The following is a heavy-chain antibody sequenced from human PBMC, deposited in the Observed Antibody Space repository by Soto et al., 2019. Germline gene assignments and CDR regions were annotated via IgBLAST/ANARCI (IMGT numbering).Heavy chain of an antibody. CDR3: ASAVAVPADFDY. CDR2: SNAGNGNT. J-gene: IGHJ4*02. D-gene: IGHD6-19*01. V-gene: IGHV1-3*05. CDR1: GYTFTGYA. Sequence: QVQLVQSGAEEKKPGASVKVSCKASGYTFTGYAMHWVRQAPGQRLEWMGWSNAGNGNTKYSQKFQGRVTITRDTSASTAYMELSSLRSEDTAVYYCASAVAVPADFDYWGQGTLVTVSS.